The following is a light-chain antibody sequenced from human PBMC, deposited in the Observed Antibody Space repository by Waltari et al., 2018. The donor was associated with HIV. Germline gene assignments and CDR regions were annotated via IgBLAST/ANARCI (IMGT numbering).Light chain of an antibody. CDR1: NRDVGSFNS. CDR2: DVT. J-gene: IGLJ1*01. V-gene: IGLV2-14*03. Sequence: QSALTQPASVSGSPGQSITISCTGTNRDVGSFNSVSWYQHHPGKAPKLIIYDVTKRPSGVSNRFSGSKSGYTASLTISGLQSEDEADYYCCSYASSYIFVFGSGTKLTVL. CDR3: CSYASSYIFV.